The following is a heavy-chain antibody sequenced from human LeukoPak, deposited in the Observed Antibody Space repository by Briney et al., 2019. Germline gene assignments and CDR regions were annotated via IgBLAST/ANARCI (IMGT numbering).Heavy chain of an antibody. J-gene: IGHJ4*02. Sequence: RASVKVSCKASGYTFTSYDINWVRQATGQGLEWMGWMNPNSGNTGYAQKFQGRVTMTRNTSINTAYMELSSLRSEDTAMYYCVTDPVGYCSSDGCYSVDYWGQGTLVTVSS. V-gene: IGHV1-8*01. D-gene: IGHD2-15*01. CDR2: MNPNSGNT. CDR1: GYTFTSYD. CDR3: VTDPVGYCSSDGCYSVDY.